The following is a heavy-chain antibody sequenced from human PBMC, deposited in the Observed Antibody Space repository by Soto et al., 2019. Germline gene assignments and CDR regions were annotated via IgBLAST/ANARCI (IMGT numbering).Heavy chain of an antibody. Sequence: SETLSLTCAVYGVSFNDYIWSWIRQPPGKGLEWIGEFNHSGDTNYNPSLKSRVTISIDTSKNQFSLKLSSVTAADTAVYYCARERPDGSRLDPWGQGTLVTVSS. D-gene: IGHD6-13*01. CDR2: FNHSGDT. CDR3: ARERPDGSRLDP. V-gene: IGHV4-34*01. CDR1: GVSFNDYI. J-gene: IGHJ5*02.